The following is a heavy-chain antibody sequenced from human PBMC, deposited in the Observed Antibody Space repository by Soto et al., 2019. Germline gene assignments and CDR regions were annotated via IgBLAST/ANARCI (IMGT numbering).Heavy chain of an antibody. J-gene: IGHJ6*03. CDR3: ARTRTVTTQYYDMDV. CDR2: IYWDDDR. CDR1: GFSLTTTGVG. D-gene: IGHD4-17*01. Sequence: QITLKESGPVLVKPTQTLTLTFTFSGFSLTTTGVGVGWIRQPPGKALEWLALIYWDDDRQYSPSLKSRLTITKDTSKHQVVLTMTNMDPVDTATYYCARTRTVTTQYYDMDVWGKGTPVTVSS. V-gene: IGHV2-5*02.